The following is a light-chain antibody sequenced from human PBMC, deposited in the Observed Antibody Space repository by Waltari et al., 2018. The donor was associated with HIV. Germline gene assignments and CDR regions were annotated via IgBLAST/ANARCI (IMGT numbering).Light chain of an antibody. V-gene: IGKV3-20*01. CDR1: QSVSSNY. Sequence: EIVLTQSPGTMSFSPGARDTLSCRASQSVSSNYLAWYQQKPGQAPRLLIYGGSSRATGIPDRFSGSGSGTDFTLTISRLEPEDFAVYYCQQYGNSRTFGQGTKVEIK. CDR2: GGS. CDR3: QQYGNSRT. J-gene: IGKJ1*01.